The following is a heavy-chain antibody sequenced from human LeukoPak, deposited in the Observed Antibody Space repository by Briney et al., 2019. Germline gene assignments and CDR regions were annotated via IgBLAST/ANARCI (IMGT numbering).Heavy chain of an antibody. CDR1: GYTFTGYY. CDR2: INPNSGGT. J-gene: IGHJ4*02. CDR3: ARRRYSSGWFLDY. Sequence: ASVTVSCTASGYTFTGYYMHWMRQAPGQGLEWMGRINPNSGGTNYAQKFQGRVTMTRDTSISTAYMELSRLRSDDTAVYYCARRRYSSGWFLDYWGQGTLVTVSS. D-gene: IGHD6-19*01. V-gene: IGHV1-2*06.